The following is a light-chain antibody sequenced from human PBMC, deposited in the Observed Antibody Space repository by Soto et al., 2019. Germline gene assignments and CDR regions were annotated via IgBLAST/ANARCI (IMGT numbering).Light chain of an antibody. Sequence: DIQMTQAPSSLSASVGDRVSITCQTSDIISTYLNWYQQKPGEAPRLLIYAASTLQSGVPSRFSGSGSGTEFTLTITSLQPEDFATYYCQQGYTTPRTFGQGTKLEI. CDR2: AAS. V-gene: IGKV1-39*01. J-gene: IGKJ2*02. CDR3: QQGYTTPRT. CDR1: DIISTY.